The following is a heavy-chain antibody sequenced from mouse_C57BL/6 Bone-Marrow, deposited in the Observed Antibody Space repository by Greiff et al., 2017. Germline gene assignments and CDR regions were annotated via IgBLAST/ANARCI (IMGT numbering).Heavy chain of an antibody. CDR3: ARAYYSNYHTYYAMDY. D-gene: IGHD2-5*01. Sequence: EVKLMESGGGLVKPGGSLKLSCAASGFTFSSYAMSWVRQTPEKRLEWVATISDGGSYTYYPDNVKGRFTISRDNAKNNLYLQMSHLKSEDTAMYYCARAYYSNYHTYYAMDYWGQGTSVTVSS. J-gene: IGHJ4*01. V-gene: IGHV5-4*03. CDR2: ISDGGSYT. CDR1: GFTFSSYA.